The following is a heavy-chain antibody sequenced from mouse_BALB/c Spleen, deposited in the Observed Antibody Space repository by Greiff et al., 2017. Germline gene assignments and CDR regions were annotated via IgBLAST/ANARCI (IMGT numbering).Heavy chain of an antibody. D-gene: IGHD2-14*01. CDR3: ARSAPYYRYEGAMDY. CDR1: GYTFTSYW. V-gene: IGHV1S81*02. Sequence: QVQLQQSGAELVKPGASVKLSCKASGYTFTSYWMHWVKQRPGQGLEWIGEINPSNGRTNYNEKFKSKATLTVDKSSSTAYMQLSSLTSEDSAVYYCARSAPYYRYEGAMDYWGQGTSVTVSS. J-gene: IGHJ4*01. CDR2: INPSNGRT.